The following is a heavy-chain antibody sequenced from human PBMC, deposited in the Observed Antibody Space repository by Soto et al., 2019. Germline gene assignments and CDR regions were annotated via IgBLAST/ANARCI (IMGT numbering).Heavy chain of an antibody. Sequence: QVQLQESGPGLVKPSGTLSLTCAVSGVSISSSQWWSWVRQPPGKGLEWIGEIYHNERTNYNPSLKSRLTMSLDKSKNQVSLKLSSVTAADTATYYCGRTKDYFYGVDVWVQVTTVTVTS. V-gene: IGHV4-4*02. CDR1: GVSISSSQW. CDR2: IYHNERT. CDR3: GRTKDYFYGVDV. J-gene: IGHJ6*02.